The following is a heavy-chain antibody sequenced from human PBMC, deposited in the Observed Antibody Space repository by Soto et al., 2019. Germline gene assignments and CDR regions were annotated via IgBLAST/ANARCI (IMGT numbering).Heavy chain of an antibody. Sequence: QVHLQESGPGLVKPSQTLALTCTVSGGSISSGGYYWYWVRQHPEKGLEWIGFIYYSGTTYYNPSRKSRVTMSVDTSKNQFSLKLRSVTAADTAVYYCASRDVDTTLVGNDYWGQGSVVVVSS. V-gene: IGHV4-31*03. D-gene: IGHD5-18*01. CDR2: IYYSGTT. CDR3: ASRDVDTTLVGNDY. CDR1: GGSISSGGYY. J-gene: IGHJ4*02.